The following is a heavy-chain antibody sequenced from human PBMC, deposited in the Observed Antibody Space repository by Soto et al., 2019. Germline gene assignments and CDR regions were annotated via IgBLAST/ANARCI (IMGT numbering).Heavy chain of an antibody. Sequence: QVQLVEPGGGVVQPGRSLRLSCAASGFTFSSDGMHWVCQAPGTGLEWVAVIIYDGSTKYYADSVKGRFTIYRENSKSTLYLQMNSRRAEDTAVYYCAKDRMGAGVRGYFDYWGQGPRVTVSS. J-gene: IGHJ4*02. CDR1: GFTFSSDG. CDR3: AKDRMGAGVRGYFDY. V-gene: IGHV3-30*18. D-gene: IGHD3-10*01. CDR2: IIYDGSTK.